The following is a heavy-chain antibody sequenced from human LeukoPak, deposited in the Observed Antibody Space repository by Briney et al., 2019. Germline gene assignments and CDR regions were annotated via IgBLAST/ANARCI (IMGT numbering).Heavy chain of an antibody. CDR2: IYYSGST. D-gene: IGHD2/OR15-2a*01. CDR3: AADVIYESD. J-gene: IGHJ4*02. CDR1: GGSISSYY. V-gene: IGHV4-59*01. Sequence: PSETLSLTCTVSGGSISSYYWSWIRQPPGKGLEWIGYIYYSGSTNYNPSLKSRVTISVDTSKNQFSLTLSSVTAADTAVYYCAADVIYESDWGQGTLVTVSS.